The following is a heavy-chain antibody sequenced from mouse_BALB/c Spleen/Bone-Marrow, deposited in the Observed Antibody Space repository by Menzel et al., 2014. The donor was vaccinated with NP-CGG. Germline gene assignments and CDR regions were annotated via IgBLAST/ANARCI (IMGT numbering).Heavy chain of an antibody. D-gene: IGHD2-3*01. V-gene: IGHV1-4*01. CDR2: INPSSGYT. CDR3: ARRDDGYVFFDH. CDR1: GYTFTTYT. Sequence: LVESGAELARPGASVKMSCRASGYTFTTYTIHWVRQRPGQGLEWIGYINPSSGYTNYNQKFKDKATLTADKSSSTAYMQLSSLTSEDSAVYYCARRDDGYVFFDHWGQGTTLTVSS. J-gene: IGHJ2*01.